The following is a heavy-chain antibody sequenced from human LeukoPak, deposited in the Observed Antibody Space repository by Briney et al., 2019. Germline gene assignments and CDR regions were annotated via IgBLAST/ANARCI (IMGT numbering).Heavy chain of an antibody. D-gene: IGHD2-2*01. CDR2: INPNSGGT. CDR3: ARSEVPAATGSLADY. J-gene: IGHJ4*02. V-gene: IGHV1-2*02. CDR1: GYTVTRYY. Sequence: GSVKVSCTPSGYTVTRYYMHWVRQAPGQGLKWMGWINPNSGGTNYAQKFQGRVTMTRDTSISTAYMELSRLRSDDTAVYYCARSEVPAATGSLADYWGQGTLVSVSS.